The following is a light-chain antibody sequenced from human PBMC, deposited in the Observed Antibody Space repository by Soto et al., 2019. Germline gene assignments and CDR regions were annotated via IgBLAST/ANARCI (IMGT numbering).Light chain of an antibody. CDR2: NNN. V-gene: IGLV1-44*01. CDR1: SSNVGTNT. J-gene: IGLJ1*01. CDR3: SSWDDSLNGLFV. Sequence: QSVLTQPPSASGTPGQRVTISCSGSSSNVGTNTVNWYLQLPGTAPRLLIYNNNQRPSGVPDRFSGSKSGTSASLAISGLQPEDEAHYFCSSWDDSLNGLFVFGTGTKATVL.